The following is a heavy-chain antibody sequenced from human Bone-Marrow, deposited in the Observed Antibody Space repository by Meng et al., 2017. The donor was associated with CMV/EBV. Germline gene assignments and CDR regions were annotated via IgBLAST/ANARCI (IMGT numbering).Heavy chain of an antibody. CDR2: ISYDGSNK. CDR1: FTFSSYG. CDR3: ARVIRNYYDSSGYYLDY. Sequence: FTFSSYGMHWVRQAPGKGLEWVAVISYDGSNKYYADSVKGRFTISRDNSKNTLYLQMNSLRAEDTAVYYCARVIRNYYDSSGYYLDYWGQGTLVTVSS. D-gene: IGHD3-22*01. J-gene: IGHJ4*02. V-gene: IGHV3-30*03.